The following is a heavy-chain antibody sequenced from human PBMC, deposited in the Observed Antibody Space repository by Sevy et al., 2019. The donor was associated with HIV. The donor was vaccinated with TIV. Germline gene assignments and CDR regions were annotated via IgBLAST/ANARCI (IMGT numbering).Heavy chain of an antibody. Sequence: GGSLRLSCAASGFTFSSYGMYWVRQAPGKGLEWVAVIWYDGSNKYYADSVKGRFTISRDNSKNTLYLQMNSLRAEDTAVYYCAREYDSSGYYYGYYYYYYGMDVWGQGTTVTVSS. D-gene: IGHD3-22*01. CDR1: GFTFSSYG. CDR3: AREYDSSGYYYGYYYYYYGMDV. CDR2: IWYDGSNK. J-gene: IGHJ6*02. V-gene: IGHV3-33*01.